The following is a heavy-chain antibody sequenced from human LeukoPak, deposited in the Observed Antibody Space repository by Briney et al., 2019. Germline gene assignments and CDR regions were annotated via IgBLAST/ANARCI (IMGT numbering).Heavy chain of an antibody. CDR1: GFTFSSYS. J-gene: IGHJ6*02. CDR2: ISSSSSYI. CDR3: ARAGGPLDGMDV. D-gene: IGHD2-8*02. V-gene: IGHV3-21*01. Sequence: GGSLRLSCAASGFTFSSYSMNWVRQAPGKGLEWVSSISSSSSYIYYADSVKGRFTISRDNAKNSLYLQMNSLRAEDTAVYYCARAGGPLDGMDVWGQGTTVTVSS.